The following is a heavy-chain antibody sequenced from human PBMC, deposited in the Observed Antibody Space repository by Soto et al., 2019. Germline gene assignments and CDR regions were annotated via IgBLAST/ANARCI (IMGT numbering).Heavy chain of an antibody. CDR2: IIPILGIA. CDR3: ARLDPQRGYCSGGSCSPDY. Sequence: QVQLVQSGAEVKKPGSSVKVSCKASGGTFSSYTISWVRQAPGQGLEWMGRIIPILGIANYAQKFQGRVTITADKSTSTAYMELSSLRSEDTAVYYCARLDPQRGYCSGGSCSPDYWGQGTLVTVSS. CDR1: GGTFSSYT. D-gene: IGHD2-15*01. V-gene: IGHV1-69*02. J-gene: IGHJ4*02.